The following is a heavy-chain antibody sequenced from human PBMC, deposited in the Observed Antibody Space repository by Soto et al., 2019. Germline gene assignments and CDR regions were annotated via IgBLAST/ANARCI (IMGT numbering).Heavy chain of an antibody. CDR1: GCSITIYY. V-gene: IGHV4-59*01. Sequence: SETLSLTCTVSGCSITIYYWSWIRQPPGKGLEWIGYIYYLGTTNYNPSLKSRVTISVNTSKNQFSLKLRSVTAADTAAYYCAREDQSGTFDYWGQGTLVTVSS. CDR3: AREDQSGTFDY. D-gene: IGHD1-1*01. CDR2: IYYLGTT. J-gene: IGHJ4*02.